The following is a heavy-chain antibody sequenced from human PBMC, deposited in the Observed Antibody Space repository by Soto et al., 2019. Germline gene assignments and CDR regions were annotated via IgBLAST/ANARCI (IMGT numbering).Heavy chain of an antibody. CDR2: IIPIFGTA. CDR3: ARSRSYDSSGYGDY. J-gene: IGHJ4*02. Sequence: GASVKVSCKASGYTFTSYAMHWVRQAPGQRLEWMGGIIPIFGTANYAQKFQGRVTITADESTSTAYMELSSLRSEDTAVYYCARSRSYDSSGYGDYWGQGTLVTVSS. D-gene: IGHD3-22*01. CDR1: GYTFTSYA. V-gene: IGHV1-69*13.